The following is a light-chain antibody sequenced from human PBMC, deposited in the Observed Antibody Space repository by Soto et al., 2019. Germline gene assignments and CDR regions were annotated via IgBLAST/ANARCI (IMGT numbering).Light chain of an antibody. CDR2: SNN. Sequence: QSVLTQPPSLSGTPGQRVTISCSGSNFNVKNNYGYWYQQHAGTTPKLLIYSNNRRPSGVPDRFSGSKSGSSASLAISGLRPEDEADYYCASWDDSLSETVFGGGTQLTVL. V-gene: IGLV1-47*01. CDR3: ASWDDSLSETV. J-gene: IGLJ7*01. CDR1: NFNVKNNY.